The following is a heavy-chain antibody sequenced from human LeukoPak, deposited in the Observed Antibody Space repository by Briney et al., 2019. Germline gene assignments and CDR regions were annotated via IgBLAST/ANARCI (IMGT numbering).Heavy chain of an antibody. J-gene: IGHJ2*01. Sequence: ASVKVSCKASGYTFIDNYMHWIRQAPGQGLEWMGWINPNNGGTKSAQKFQGRVTLTRDSSIRTAYMDLSRLTSDDTAVYFCARGALSGSYWYFDLWGPGTLVTVSS. D-gene: IGHD2/OR15-2a*01. CDR3: ARGALSGSYWYFDL. CDR2: INPNNGGT. V-gene: IGHV1-2*02. CDR1: GYTFIDNY.